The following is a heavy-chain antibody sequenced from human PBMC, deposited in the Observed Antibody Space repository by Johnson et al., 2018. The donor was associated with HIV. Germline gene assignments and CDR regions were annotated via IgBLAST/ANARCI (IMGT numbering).Heavy chain of an antibody. Sequence: VQLVESGGGLAQPGGSLRLSCAASGITVSSNYMSWVRQAPGKGLEWVSVIFTVGDVYYADSVKGRFTISRDNSKHILYLQMNSLRPDDTAVYYCARDGRDMVTRGSFDVWGQGTVVTVSS. CDR1: GITVSSNY. D-gene: IGHD5-18*01. CDR2: IFTVGDV. V-gene: IGHV3-66*02. CDR3: ARDGRDMVTRGSFDV. J-gene: IGHJ3*01.